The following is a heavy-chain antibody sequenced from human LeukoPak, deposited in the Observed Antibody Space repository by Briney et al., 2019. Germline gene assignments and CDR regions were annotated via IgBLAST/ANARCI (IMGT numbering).Heavy chain of an antibody. D-gene: IGHD5-18*01. CDR3: AREWGYSYGFDY. Sequence: GGSLRLSCAGSGFSFSSYWMGWVRQAPGKGLEWVGNIKQDGSEKYYVDSVKGRFTISRDNAKNSVYLQMNSLRAEDTAVYYCAREWGYSYGFDYWGQGNLVTVSS. V-gene: IGHV3-7*05. J-gene: IGHJ4*02. CDR2: IKQDGSEK. CDR1: GFSFSSYW.